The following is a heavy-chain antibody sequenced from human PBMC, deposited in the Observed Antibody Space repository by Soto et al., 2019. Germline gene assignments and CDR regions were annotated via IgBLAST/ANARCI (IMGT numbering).Heavy chain of an antibody. CDR3: ARELPPGPGTFREDVLDI. J-gene: IGHJ3*02. Sequence: SVKVSCKASGGTFSNYAFSWVRQAPGQGLDWMGTIIPIFGTTNFAQKFQGRVTMTADESTTTVYMELSSLRSDDTAIYYCARELPPGPGTFREDVLDIWGQGTTVIVSS. V-gene: IGHV1-69*13. CDR1: GGTFSNYA. CDR2: IIPIFGTT. D-gene: IGHD2-2*01.